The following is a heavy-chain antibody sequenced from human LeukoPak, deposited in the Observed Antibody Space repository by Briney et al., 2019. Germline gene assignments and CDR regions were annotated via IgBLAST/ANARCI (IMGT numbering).Heavy chain of an antibody. J-gene: IGHJ6*02. CDR2: ITYDGSNK. Sequence: PGGSLRLSCAASGFTFSSYPVHWVRQAPGKGLEWVALITYDGSNKYYADSVKGRFTISRDNSKNTLYLQMNSLRVEDTAVYYCASNLPAPDVWGQGTTVTVSS. CDR1: GFTFSSYP. CDR3: ASNLPAPDV. V-gene: IGHV3-30*04.